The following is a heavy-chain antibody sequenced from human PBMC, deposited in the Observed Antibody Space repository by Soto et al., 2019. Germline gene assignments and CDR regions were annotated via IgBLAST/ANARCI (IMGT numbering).Heavy chain of an antibody. CDR2: INSDGSST. J-gene: IGHJ4*02. CDR3: ARVEKYYTLRSVYYVFDY. Sequence: PGGSLRLCCAASGCTFSAHWMHWVRQAPGKGLVWVSVINSDGSSTNYADSVKGRFTISRDNAKNTLYLQMNSLRAEDTAVYYCARVEKYYTLRSVYYVFDYWGQGTVVTVSS. D-gene: IGHD3-3*01. V-gene: IGHV3-74*01. CDR1: GCTFSAHW.